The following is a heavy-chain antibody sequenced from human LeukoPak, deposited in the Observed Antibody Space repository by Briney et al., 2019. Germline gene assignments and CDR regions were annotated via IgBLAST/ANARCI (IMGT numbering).Heavy chain of an antibody. CDR3: AREGTTAISTRYYYYTDV. Sequence: SETLSLTCTVSGGSISSSYWSWIRQPAGKGLEWIGRIFISGSTNYNPSLKSRVTISVDKSKNQFSLKLTSVTAADTAVYYCAREGTTAISTRYYYYTDVWGKGTSVTVSS. CDR2: IFISGST. V-gene: IGHV4-4*07. CDR1: GGSISSSY. J-gene: IGHJ6*03. D-gene: IGHD4-11*01.